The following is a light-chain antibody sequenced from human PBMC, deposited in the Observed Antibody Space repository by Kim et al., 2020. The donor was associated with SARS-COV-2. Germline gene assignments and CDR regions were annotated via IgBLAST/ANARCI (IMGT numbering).Light chain of an antibody. Sequence: DIQMTQSPSSLSASVGDRVTITCRASHSISNYLNWYQQKPGKAPKLLIYAASTLQSGVPSRFSGSGSGTDFTLTISSLQPEDFATYYCQQSYRTPHTFGQGTKLEI. CDR1: HSISNY. CDR2: AAS. CDR3: QQSYRTPHT. J-gene: IGKJ2*01. V-gene: IGKV1-39*01.